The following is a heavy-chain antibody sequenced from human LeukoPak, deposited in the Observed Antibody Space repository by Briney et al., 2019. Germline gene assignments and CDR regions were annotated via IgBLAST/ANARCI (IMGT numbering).Heavy chain of an antibody. CDR3: ARDKVVVPVPYGMDV. D-gene: IGHD2-2*01. V-gene: IGHV1-2*02. Sequence: GASVKVPCKASGYTFTGYYMHWVRQAPGQGLEWMGWINPNSGGTNYAQKFQGRVTMTRDTSISTAYMELSRLRSDDTAVYYCARDKVVVPVPYGMDVWGQGTTVTVSS. CDR2: INPNSGGT. CDR1: GYTFTGYY. J-gene: IGHJ6*02.